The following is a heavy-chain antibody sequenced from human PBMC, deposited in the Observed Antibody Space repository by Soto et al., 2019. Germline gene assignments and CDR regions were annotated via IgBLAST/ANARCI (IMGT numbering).Heavy chain of an antibody. Sequence: HVQLQESGPGLVKPSQTLSLTCTVSGGSINNYEYYWTWIRQPPGKGLEWVGYIYYSGRTNYNPSLNSRLTISLDTSENQFSLKLTSVSAADTAVYYCARDLSNSPDYFDSWGQGTLVTVSS. CDR3: ARDLSNSPDYFDS. D-gene: IGHD6-6*01. CDR1: GGSINNYEYY. V-gene: IGHV4-30-4*01. J-gene: IGHJ4*02. CDR2: IYYSGRT.